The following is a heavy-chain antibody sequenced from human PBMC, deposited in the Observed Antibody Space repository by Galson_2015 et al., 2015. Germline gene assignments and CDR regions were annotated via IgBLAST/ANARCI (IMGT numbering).Heavy chain of an antibody. Sequence: SAISGDSASRNGAAWNWIRQSPPAGLEWLGRTYYRSKWYNDYAVSVKSRITINPDTSKNQLSLQLKSVTPEDTAVYYCARASTSGLLFFDSWGQGTLVTVSS. V-gene: IGHV6-1*01. CDR3: ARASTSGLLFFDS. J-gene: IGHJ4*02. CDR2: TYYRSKWYN. CDR1: GDSASRNGAA. D-gene: IGHD2-21*02.